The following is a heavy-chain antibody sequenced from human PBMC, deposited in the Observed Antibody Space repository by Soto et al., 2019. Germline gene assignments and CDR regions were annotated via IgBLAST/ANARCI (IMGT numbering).Heavy chain of an antibody. CDR1: GFTFSSYD. CDR3: XXXXXXXXXXXXHNWFDP. Sequence: EVPLVESGGGLVQPGGSLRLSCAASGFTFSSYDMHWVRQATGKGLEWVSAIGKSGDTYYSDSVKGRLTISRENAKNSXXXXXXXXXXXXXXXXXXXXXXXXXXXXXXHNWFDPWGQGTLVTVSS. V-gene: IGHV3-13*04. J-gene: IGHJ5*02. CDR2: IGKSGDT.